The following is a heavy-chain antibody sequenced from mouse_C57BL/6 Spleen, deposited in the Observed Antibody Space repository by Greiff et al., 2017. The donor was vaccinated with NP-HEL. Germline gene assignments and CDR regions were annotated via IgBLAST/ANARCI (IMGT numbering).Heavy chain of an antibody. Sequence: VQLVESDAELVKPGASVKISCKVSGYTFTDHTIHWMKQRPDQGLEWIGYIYPRDGSTKYNEKFKGKATLTAAKSSSTAYMQLKSLTSEDSAVYFCARYSTGRGFAYWGQGTLVTVSA. CDR2: IYPRDGST. D-gene: IGHD4-1*02. CDR3: ARYSTGRGFAY. V-gene: IGHV1-78*01. CDR1: GYTFTDHT. J-gene: IGHJ3*01.